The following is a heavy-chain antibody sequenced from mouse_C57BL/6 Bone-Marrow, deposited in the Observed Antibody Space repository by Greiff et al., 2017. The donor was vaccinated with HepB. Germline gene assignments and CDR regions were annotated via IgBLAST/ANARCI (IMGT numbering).Heavy chain of an antibody. CDR1: GYSFTGYF. V-gene: IGHV1-20*01. J-gene: IGHJ4*01. Sequence: DVKLQESGPELVKPGDSVKISCKASGYSFTGYFMNWVMQSHGKSLEWIGRINPYNGDTFYNQKFKGKATLTVDKSSSTAHMELRSLTSEDSAVYYCARSGFYSITTVVATRAMDYWGQGTSVTVSS. CDR2: INPYNGDT. D-gene: IGHD1-1*01. CDR3: ARSGFYSITTVVATRAMDY.